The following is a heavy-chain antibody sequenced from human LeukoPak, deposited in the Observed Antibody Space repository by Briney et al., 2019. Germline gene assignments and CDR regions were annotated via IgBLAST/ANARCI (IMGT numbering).Heavy chain of an antibody. V-gene: IGHV4-30-4*01. D-gene: IGHD3-16*01. J-gene: IGHJ4*02. Sequence: SETLSLTCSVSGGSISSGDYYWSWIRQPPGKGLEWLGYISYSGINYYTPSLKSRLSMSVDTSENQFSLELSSVSAADTAVYYCARVQGGVADYWGQGTLGTVSS. CDR2: ISYSGIN. CDR1: GGSISSGDYY. CDR3: ARVQGGVADY.